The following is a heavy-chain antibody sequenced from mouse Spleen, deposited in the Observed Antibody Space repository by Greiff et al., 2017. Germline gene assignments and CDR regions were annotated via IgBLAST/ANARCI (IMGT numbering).Heavy chain of an antibody. CDR2: ISSGSSTI. CDR1: GFTFSDYG. V-gene: IGHV5-17*01. D-gene: IGHD4-1*01. CDR3: ARLGRILFDY. J-gene: IGHJ2*01. Sequence: EVKLMESGGGLVKPGGSLKLSCAASGFTFSDYGMHWVRQAPEKGLEWVAYISSGSSTIYYADTVKGRFTISRDNAKNTLFLQMTSLRSEDTAMYYCARLGRILFDYWGQGTTLTVSS.